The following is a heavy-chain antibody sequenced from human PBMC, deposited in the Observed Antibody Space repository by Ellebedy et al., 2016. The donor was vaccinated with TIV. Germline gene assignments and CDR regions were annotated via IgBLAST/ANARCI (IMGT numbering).Heavy chain of an antibody. J-gene: IGHJ4*02. D-gene: IGHD3-10*01. Sequence: GESLKISCAASGFTFSSYAMSWVRQAPGKGLEWVSAISGSGGSTYYADSVKGRFTISRDNSKNTLYLQMNSLRAEDTAVYYCAKRMVRGVKPYFDYWGQGTLVTVSS. CDR1: GFTFSSYA. CDR3: AKRMVRGVKPYFDY. V-gene: IGHV3-23*01. CDR2: ISGSGGST.